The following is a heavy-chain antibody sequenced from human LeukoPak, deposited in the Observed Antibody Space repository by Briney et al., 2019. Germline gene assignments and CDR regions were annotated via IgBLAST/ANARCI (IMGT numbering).Heavy chain of an antibody. D-gene: IGHD3-10*01. CDR1: GGSISSSSYY. CDR2: IYYSGST. Sequence: SETLSLTCTVSGGSISSSSYYWGWIRQPPGKGLEWIGSIYYSGSTFYNPSLKSRVTISVDTSKNQFFLKLSSVTAADTAVYYYARHDYYGSGSYSYFQNWGQGTLVTVSS. J-gene: IGHJ1*01. CDR3: ARHDYYGSGSYSYFQN. V-gene: IGHV4-39*01.